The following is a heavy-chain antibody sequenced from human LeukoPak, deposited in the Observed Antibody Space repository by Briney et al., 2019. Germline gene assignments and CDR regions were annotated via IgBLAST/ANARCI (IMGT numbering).Heavy chain of an antibody. CDR1: GYRFTSYW. CDR3: ARSSNSIVGASDAFDI. D-gene: IGHD1-26*01. Sequence: GESLKISCKGSGYRFTSYWIGWVRQMPGKGLEWMGIIYPGDSDTRYSPSFQGQVTISADKSISTAYLQWSSLKASDTAMYYCARSSNSIVGASDAFDIWGQGTMVTVSS. CDR2: IYPGDSDT. J-gene: IGHJ3*02. V-gene: IGHV5-51*01.